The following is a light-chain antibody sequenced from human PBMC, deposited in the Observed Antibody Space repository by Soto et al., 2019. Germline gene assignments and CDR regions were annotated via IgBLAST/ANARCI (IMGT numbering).Light chain of an antibody. J-gene: IGLJ1*01. CDR3: QSYGSSLSGFYV. CDR2: GNS. Sequence: QSVLTQPPSGSGAPGQRVTISCTGSSSNIGAGYDVHWYQQLPGTAPKLLIYGNSNRPSGVPDRFSGSKSGTSASLAITGLQAEDEADYYCQSYGSSLSGFYVFGTGTKVTVL. CDR1: SSNIGAGYD. V-gene: IGLV1-40*01.